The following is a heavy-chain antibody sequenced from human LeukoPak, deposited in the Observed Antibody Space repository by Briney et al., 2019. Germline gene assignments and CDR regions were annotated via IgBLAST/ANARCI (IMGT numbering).Heavy chain of an antibody. CDR1: GGSISSYY. CDR3: ARWSGVVVVAATPWGFDP. CDR2: IDYSEST. D-gene: IGHD2-15*01. Sequence: PSETLSLTCTVSGGSISSYYWSWIRQPPRKGLEWIGYIDYSESTNYNPSLKSRVTISVDTSKNQFSLKLSSVTAADTAVYYCARWSGVVVVAATPWGFDPWGQGTLVTVSS. J-gene: IGHJ5*02. V-gene: IGHV4-59*01.